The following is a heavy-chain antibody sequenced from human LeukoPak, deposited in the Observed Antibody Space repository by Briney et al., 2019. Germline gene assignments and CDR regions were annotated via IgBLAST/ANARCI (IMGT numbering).Heavy chain of an antibody. V-gene: IGHV3-23*05. Sequence: GGSLRLSCAASGFTFSSSDMSWVRQAPGSGLEWVSSIRHSDSNTYYADSVMGRFTISRDNSKNTLYLQMNSLSAEDTAVYYCAGYSSGWTPPSYYYGMDVWGQGTTVTVSS. CDR1: GFTFSSSD. J-gene: IGHJ6*02. D-gene: IGHD6-19*01. CDR2: IRHSDSNT. CDR3: AGYSSGWTPPSYYYGMDV.